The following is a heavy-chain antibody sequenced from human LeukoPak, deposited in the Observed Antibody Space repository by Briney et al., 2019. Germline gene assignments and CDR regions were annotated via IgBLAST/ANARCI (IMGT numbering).Heavy chain of an antibody. CDR2: IYYSGST. CDR1: GGSIGSSSYY. V-gene: IGHV4-39*01. Sequence: SETQSLTCTVSGGSIGSSSYYWGWIRQPPGKGLEWIGSIYYSGSTYYNPSLKSRVTISVDTSKIQFSLKLSSVTAADTAVCYCARSLISHWQAFDIWGQGTMVTVSS. CDR3: ARSLISHWQAFDI. J-gene: IGHJ3*02. D-gene: IGHD1-1*01.